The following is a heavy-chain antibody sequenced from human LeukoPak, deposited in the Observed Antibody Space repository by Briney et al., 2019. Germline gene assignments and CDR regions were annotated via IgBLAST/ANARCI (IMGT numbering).Heavy chain of an antibody. CDR2: INHSGST. J-gene: IGHJ5*02. D-gene: IGHD5-18*01. CDR3: ARGTGYANWFDP. Sequence: SETLSLTCAVYGGSFSGYYWSWIRQPPGKGLEWIGEINHSGSTNYNPSPKRRVTISVDTSKNQFSLKLSLVTAADTAVYYCARGTGYANWFDPWGQGTLVTVSS. CDR1: GGSFSGYY. V-gene: IGHV4-34*01.